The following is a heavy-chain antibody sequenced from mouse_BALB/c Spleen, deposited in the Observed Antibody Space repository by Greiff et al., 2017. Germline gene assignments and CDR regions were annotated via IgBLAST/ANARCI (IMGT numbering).Heavy chain of an antibody. D-gene: IGHD2-4*01. Sequence: EVKLMESGGGLVQPGGSLKLSCAASGFTFSSYGMSWVRQTPDKRLELVATINSNGGSTYYPDSVKGRFTISRDNAKNTLYLQMSSLKSEDTAMYYCARGRDYDWYFDVWGAGTTVTVSS. CDR3: ARGRDYDWYFDV. V-gene: IGHV5-6-3*01. J-gene: IGHJ1*01. CDR1: GFTFSSYG. CDR2: INSNGGST.